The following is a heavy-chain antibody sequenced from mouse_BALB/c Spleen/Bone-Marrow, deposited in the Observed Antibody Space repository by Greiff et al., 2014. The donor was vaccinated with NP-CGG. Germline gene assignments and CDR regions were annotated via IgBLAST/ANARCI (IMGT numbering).Heavy chain of an antibody. J-gene: IGHJ4*01. V-gene: IGHV1-4*01. CDR1: GYTFTTYT. D-gene: IGHD1-1*01. CDR2: LNPSTGFT. Sequence: QVHLHPSGAPLARPVASVKMSFKASGYTFTTYTMHWVQQRPGQGLAWVGYLNPSTGFTNYNQIFKDKATLAADKSSSTAYMQLSSLTSEDSAVYYCARGGFLLRSLALDYWGQGTSVTVSS. CDR3: ARGGFLLRSLALDY.